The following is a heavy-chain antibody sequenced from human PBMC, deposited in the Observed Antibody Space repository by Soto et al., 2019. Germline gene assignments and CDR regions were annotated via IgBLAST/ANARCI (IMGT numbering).Heavy chain of an antibody. D-gene: IGHD4-17*01. J-gene: IGHJ4*02. Sequence: QVQVMQSGAEVKKPGDSVKVSCKTSGYIFSDYGINWVRQAPGQGLEWMGWISGYSGNANLAQKFQGRVTMTTDKSTRTTYMELRRLRFYDTAVYYCAKRTSGTTWGESDYWGQGTLVTVSS. CDR2: ISGYSGNA. CDR3: AKRTSGTTWGESDY. V-gene: IGHV1-18*04. CDR1: GYIFSDYG.